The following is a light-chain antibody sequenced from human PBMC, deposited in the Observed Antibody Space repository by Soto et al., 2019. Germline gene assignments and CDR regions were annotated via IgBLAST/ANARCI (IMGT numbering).Light chain of an antibody. J-gene: IGKJ1*01. Sequence: IVLTQSPTILSVSPRERATLSCRARQSVSSNLAWYQQKPGQAPRLLIYGVYTRAPGIPARFSGSGSGTEFTLTISSLQSEDFAVYYCQQYHSWPPRTFGQGTKVDIK. CDR1: QSVSSN. CDR3: QQYHSWPPRT. V-gene: IGKV3D-15*01. CDR2: GVY.